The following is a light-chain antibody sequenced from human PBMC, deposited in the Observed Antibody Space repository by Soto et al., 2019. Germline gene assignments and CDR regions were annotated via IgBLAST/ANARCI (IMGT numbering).Light chain of an antibody. CDR3: CSYAGSNTFV. CDR1: TSDVGSYNL. V-gene: IGLV2-23*01. Sequence: QSVLTQPASVSGSPGQSITISCTGTTSDVGSYNLVSWYQQHPGKAPKLMIYEGSKRPSGVSNRFSGSKSGNTTSLTISGLQAEDEADYYCCSYAGSNTFVFGIGTKVTVL. J-gene: IGLJ1*01. CDR2: EGS.